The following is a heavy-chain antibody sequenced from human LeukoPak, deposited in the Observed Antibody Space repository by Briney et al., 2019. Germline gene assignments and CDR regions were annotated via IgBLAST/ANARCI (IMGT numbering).Heavy chain of an antibody. D-gene: IGHD3-10*01. CDR2: INSDGSST. Sequence: GGSLRLSCAASGFTFSSYWMHWVRQAPGKGLVWVSRINSDGSSTSYADSVKGRFTISRDNAKNTLYLQMNSLRADDTAVYYCARDVSPYGSGSYFDYWGQGTLVTVSS. CDR1: GFTFSSYW. CDR3: ARDVSPYGSGSYFDY. V-gene: IGHV3-74*01. J-gene: IGHJ4*02.